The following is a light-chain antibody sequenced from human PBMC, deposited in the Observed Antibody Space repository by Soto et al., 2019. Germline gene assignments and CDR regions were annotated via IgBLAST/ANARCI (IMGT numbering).Light chain of an antibody. CDR3: TSYAGGNNV. Sequence: QSALTQPPSASGSPGQSVTISCTGTSSDVGGYNYVSWYQQHPGKVPKLLVYEVNKRPSGVPDRFSGSKSGTTASLTVSGLQAEADADYYCTSYAGGNNVFGTGTKLTVL. V-gene: IGLV2-8*01. CDR2: EVN. CDR1: SSDVGGYNY. J-gene: IGLJ1*01.